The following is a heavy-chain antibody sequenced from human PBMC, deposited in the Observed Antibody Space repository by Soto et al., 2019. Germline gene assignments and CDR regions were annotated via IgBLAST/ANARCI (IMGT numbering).Heavy chain of an antibody. V-gene: IGHV3-48*01. CDR2: ISSSSSTI. D-gene: IGHD2-2*01. Sequence: EVQLVESGGGLVQPGGSLRLSCAASGFTFSSYSMNWVRQAPGKGLEWVSYISSSSSTIYYADSVKGRFTISRDNAKNSLYLQRNSLRAEDTAVYYCAREYCSSTSCLNWFDPWGQGTLVTVSS. CDR3: AREYCSSTSCLNWFDP. J-gene: IGHJ5*02. CDR1: GFTFSSYS.